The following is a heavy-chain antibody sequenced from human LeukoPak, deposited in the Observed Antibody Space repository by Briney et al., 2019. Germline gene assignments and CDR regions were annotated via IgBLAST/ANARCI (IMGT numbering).Heavy chain of an antibody. CDR1: GFTVSSYS. D-gene: IGHD1-26*01. J-gene: IGHJ4*02. CDR3: ARVGLGSGFDY. Sequence: GGSLRLSCAASGFTVSSYSMHWVRQAPGKGVDFVSAISANGRSTYYASSVKGRFTISRDNSKNTLYLQMGSLRAEDLAVYYCARVGLGSGFDYWGQGTLVTVSS. CDR2: ISANGRST. V-gene: IGHV3-64*01.